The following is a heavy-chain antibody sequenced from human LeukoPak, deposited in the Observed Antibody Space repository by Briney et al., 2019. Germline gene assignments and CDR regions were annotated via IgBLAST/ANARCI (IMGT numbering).Heavy chain of an antibody. Sequence: PGGSLRLSCADSGFTFSRYAMSWVRQAPGEGVEWVSAISGSCCSTYYADSVKGRFTISRDNSKIPLYLQMNSLRAEDTAVYYCAKELDSSDLYYFDYWGQGTLVTVSS. CDR3: AKELDSSDLYYFDY. J-gene: IGHJ4*02. CDR2: ISGSCCST. CDR1: GFTFSRYA. D-gene: IGHD6-19*01. V-gene: IGHV3-23*01.